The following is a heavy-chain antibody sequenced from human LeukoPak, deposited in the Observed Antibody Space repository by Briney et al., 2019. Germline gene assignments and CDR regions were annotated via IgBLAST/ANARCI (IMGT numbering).Heavy chain of an antibody. CDR3: ARYYYDSSGYSMGYDAFDI. Sequence: PGRSLRLSCAASGFTFSSYAMHWVRQAPGKGLEWVAVISYDGSNKYYADSVKGRFTISRDNSKNTLHLQMNSLRAEDTAVYYCARYYYDSSGYSMGYDAFDIWGQGTMVTVFS. V-gene: IGHV3-30-3*01. J-gene: IGHJ3*02. CDR2: ISYDGSNK. CDR1: GFTFSSYA. D-gene: IGHD3-22*01.